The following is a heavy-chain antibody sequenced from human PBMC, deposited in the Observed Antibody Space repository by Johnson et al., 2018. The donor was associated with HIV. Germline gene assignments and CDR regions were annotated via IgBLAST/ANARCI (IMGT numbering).Heavy chain of an antibody. CDR2: ISSNGGST. Sequence: EKLVESGGGLVQPGGSLRLSCVASGFTVSSNYMSWVRQAPGKGLEYVSAISSNGGSTYYANSVKGRFTISRDNSKNTLYLQMGSLIAEDMAVYYCARGWELLTPAFDIWGQGTMVTVSS. CDR3: ARGWELLTPAFDI. V-gene: IGHV3-64*01. CDR1: GFTVSSNY. D-gene: IGHD1-26*01. J-gene: IGHJ3*02.